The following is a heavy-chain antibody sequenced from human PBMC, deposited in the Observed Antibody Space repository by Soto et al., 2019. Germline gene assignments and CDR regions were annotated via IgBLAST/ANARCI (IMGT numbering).Heavy chain of an antibody. CDR2: INHSGST. Sequence: SSETLSLTYAVYGGSFSGYYWSWIRQPPGKGLEWIGEINHSGSTNYNPSLKSRVTISVDTSKNQFSLRLSSVTAADTAVYYCARGSSSNFFTPYYYYHCGMDFWGQGTTVTVSS. J-gene: IGHJ6*02. D-gene: IGHD6-13*01. CDR1: GGSFSGYY. CDR3: ARGSSSNFFTPYYYYHCGMDF. V-gene: IGHV4-34*01.